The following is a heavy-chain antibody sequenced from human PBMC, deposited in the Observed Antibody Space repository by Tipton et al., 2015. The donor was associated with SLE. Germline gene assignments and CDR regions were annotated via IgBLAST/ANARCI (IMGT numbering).Heavy chain of an antibody. CDR3: ARDEPDVVSTTTYYYFGMDV. V-gene: IGHV1-2*02. CDR1: GYNFTAYY. Sequence: QLVQSGAEVYKPGASVKVSCKASGYNFTAYYIHWVRQAPGQGLEWMGWINSKRGGTKYAQKFQGRVTMTRDTSISTAYMELSSLTFDDTAVYYCARDEPDVVSTTTYYYFGMDVWGQGTTVTVSS. D-gene: IGHD5/OR15-5a*01. CDR2: INSKRGGT. J-gene: IGHJ6*02.